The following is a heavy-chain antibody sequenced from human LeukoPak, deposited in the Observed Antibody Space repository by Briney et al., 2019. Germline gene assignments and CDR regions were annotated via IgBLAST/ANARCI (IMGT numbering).Heavy chain of an antibody. CDR3: ARLGDYYDSSGYFDAFDI. V-gene: IGHV4-59*01. D-gene: IGHD3-22*01. Sequence: SETLSLTCTVSGGSISSYYWSWIRQPPGKGLEWIGYIYYSGSTNYNSSLKSRVTISVDTSKNQFSLKLSSVTAADTAVYYCARLGDYYDSSGYFDAFDIWGQGTMVTVFS. CDR2: IYYSGST. J-gene: IGHJ3*02. CDR1: GGSISSYY.